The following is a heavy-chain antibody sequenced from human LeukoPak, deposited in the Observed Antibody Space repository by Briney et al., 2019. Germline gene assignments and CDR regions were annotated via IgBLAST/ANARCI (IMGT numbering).Heavy chain of an antibody. CDR3: ASQIVVVVAATID. J-gene: IGHJ4*02. D-gene: IGHD2-15*01. CDR1: GGSISSSSYY. V-gene: IGHV4-39*01. Sequence: SETLSLTCTVSGGSISSSSYYWGWIRQPPGKGLEWIGSIYYSGSTYYNPSLKSRVTISVDTSKNQFSLKLSSVTAADTAVYYCASQIVVVVAATIDWGQGTLVTVSS. CDR2: IYYSGST.